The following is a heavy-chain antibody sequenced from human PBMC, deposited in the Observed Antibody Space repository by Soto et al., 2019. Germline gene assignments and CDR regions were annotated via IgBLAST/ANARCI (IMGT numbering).Heavy chain of an antibody. D-gene: IGHD6-6*01. V-gene: IGHV3-23*01. CDR1: GFTFSSYA. Sequence: GGSLRLSCAASGFTFSSYAMSWVRQAPGKGLEWVSAISGSGGSTYYADSVKGRFTISRDNSKNTLYLQMNSLRAEDTAVYYCAKTVAARSYYYYGMDVWGQGTTVTVSS. CDR3: AKTVAARSYYYYGMDV. CDR2: ISGSGGST. J-gene: IGHJ6*02.